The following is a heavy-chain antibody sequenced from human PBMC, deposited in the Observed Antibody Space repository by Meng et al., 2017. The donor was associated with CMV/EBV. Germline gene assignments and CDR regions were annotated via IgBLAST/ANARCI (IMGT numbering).Heavy chain of an antibody. CDR1: GGTFSSYA. J-gene: IGHJ6*02. Sequence: SVKVSCKASGGTFSSYAISWVRQAPGQGLEWMGGIIPIFGTANYAQKFQGRVTITTDESTSTAYMELSSLRSEDTAVYYCARVGMATSIRDHYGMDVWGQGTTVTVSS. CDR2: IIPIFGTA. V-gene: IGHV1-69*05. CDR3: ARVGMATSIRDHYGMDV. D-gene: IGHD5-24*01.